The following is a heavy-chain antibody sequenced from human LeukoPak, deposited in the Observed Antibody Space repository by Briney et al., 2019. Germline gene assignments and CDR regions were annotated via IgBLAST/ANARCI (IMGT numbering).Heavy chain of an antibody. CDR1: GGSFSGYY. J-gene: IGHJ6*02. V-gene: IGHV4-34*01. Sequence: ETLSLTCAVYGGSFSGYYWSWIRQPPGKGLEWIGEINHSRSTNYNPSLKSRVTISVDTSKNQFSLKLSSVTAADTAVYYCARWSANSSSWYYYYYYGMDVWGQGTTVTVSS. CDR3: ARWSANSSSWYYYYYYGMDV. CDR2: INHSRST. D-gene: IGHD6-13*01.